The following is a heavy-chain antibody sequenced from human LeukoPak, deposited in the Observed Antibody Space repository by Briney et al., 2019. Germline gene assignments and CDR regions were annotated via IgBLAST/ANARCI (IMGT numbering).Heavy chain of an antibody. CDR2: IYGGGST. CDR1: GFNVSSNY. Sequence: GGSLRVSCAASGFNVSSNYMSWVRQAPGKGLEWVSIIYGGGSTYYADSVKGRFTISRDNAKNSLYLQMNSLRAEDTAVYYCARDGTVPPDYWGQGTLVTVSS. D-gene: IGHD4-17*01. CDR3: ARDGTVPPDY. V-gene: IGHV3-53*01. J-gene: IGHJ4*02.